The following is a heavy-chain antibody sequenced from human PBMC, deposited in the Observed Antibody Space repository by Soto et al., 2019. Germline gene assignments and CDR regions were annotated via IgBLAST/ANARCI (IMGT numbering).Heavy chain of an antibody. CDR3: ARRGSGSYYDY. CDR1: GFTFSSYA. Sequence: EVQLLESGGGLVQPGGSLRLSCAASGFTFSSYAMRWVRQAPGKGLEWVSAISGSGGSTYYAYSVKVRFTISRDNSKNTLYLQMNSLRAEDTAVYYGARRGSGSYYDYWGQGTLGTVSS. V-gene: IGHV3-23*01. J-gene: IGHJ4*02. D-gene: IGHD1-26*01. CDR2: ISGSGGST.